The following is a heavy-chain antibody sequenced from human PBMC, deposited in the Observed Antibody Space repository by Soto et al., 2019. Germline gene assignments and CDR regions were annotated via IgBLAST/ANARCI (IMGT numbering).Heavy chain of an antibody. CDR1: GGSISSYY. V-gene: IGHV4-59*01. Sequence: SETLSLTCTVSGGSISSYYWSWIRQPPGKGLEWIGYIYYSGSTNYNPSLKSRVTISVDTSKNQFSLKLSSVTAADTAVYYCASSDFWSGYYIKFDPWGQGTLVTVSS. J-gene: IGHJ5*02. D-gene: IGHD3-3*01. CDR2: IYYSGST. CDR3: ASSDFWSGYYIKFDP.